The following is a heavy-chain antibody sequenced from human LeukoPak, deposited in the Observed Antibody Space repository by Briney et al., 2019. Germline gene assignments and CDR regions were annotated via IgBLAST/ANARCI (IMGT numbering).Heavy chain of an antibody. CDR1: GFTFSSYW. Sequence: GGSLRLSCAASGFTFSSYWMSWVRQAPGKGLEWVASIKQDGSEKYYVDSVKGRFTISRDNAKNSLYLQMNSLRAEDTAVYYCASTSSGWYGYYFDYWGQGTLVTVSS. CDR2: IKQDGSEK. J-gene: IGHJ4*02. V-gene: IGHV3-7*01. D-gene: IGHD6-19*01. CDR3: ASTSSGWYGYYFDY.